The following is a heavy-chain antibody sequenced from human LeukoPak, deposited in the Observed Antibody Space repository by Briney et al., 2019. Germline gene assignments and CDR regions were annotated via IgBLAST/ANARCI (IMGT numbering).Heavy chain of an antibody. J-gene: IGHJ1*01. CDR1: GGSISTYY. Sequence: SETLSLTCIVSGGSISTYYWNWIRQPPGKALEWIGYIYHSGSTNYNPSLQSRVTISVDTSKNQFSLNLNSVTAADTAVYYCARGGAARLHFQNWGQGTLVTVSS. V-gene: IGHV4-59*01. CDR3: ARGGAARLHFQN. CDR2: IYHSGST. D-gene: IGHD6-6*01.